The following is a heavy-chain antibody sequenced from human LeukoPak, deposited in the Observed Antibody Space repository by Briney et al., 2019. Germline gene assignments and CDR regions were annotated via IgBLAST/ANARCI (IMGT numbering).Heavy chain of an antibody. D-gene: IGHD3-10*01. CDR1: GGSISSSSYY. V-gene: IGHV4-39*07. CDR3: ARRGMGGSGYNWFGP. Sequence: SETLSLTCTVSGGSISSSSYYWGWIRQPPGKGLEWIGEINHSGSTNYNPSLKSRVTISVDTSKNQFSLKLSSVTAADTAVYYCARRGMGGSGYNWFGPWGQGTLVTVSS. CDR2: INHSGST. J-gene: IGHJ5*02.